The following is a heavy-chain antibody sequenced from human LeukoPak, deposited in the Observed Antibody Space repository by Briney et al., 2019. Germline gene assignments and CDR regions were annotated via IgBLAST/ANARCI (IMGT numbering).Heavy chain of an antibody. V-gene: IGHV4-4*02. Sequence: PSETLSLTCAVSGGSISSSRWWSWVRQPPGKGLEWIGEISHSGSTNYNPSLKSRVTISPDKSKNQFSLKLSSVTAADTAVYYCARGRIGGPKAPFDYWGQGTLVTVSS. J-gene: IGHJ4*02. D-gene: IGHD3-16*01. CDR3: ARGRIGGPKAPFDY. CDR1: GGSISSSRW. CDR2: ISHSGST.